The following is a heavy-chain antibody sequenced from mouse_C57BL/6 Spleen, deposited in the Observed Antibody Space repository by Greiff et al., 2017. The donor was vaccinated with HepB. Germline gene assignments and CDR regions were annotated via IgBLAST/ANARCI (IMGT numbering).Heavy chain of an antibody. Sequence: EVKVVESEGGLVQPGSSMKLSCTASGFTFSDYYMAWVRQVPEKGLEWVANINYDGSSTYYLDSLKSRFIISRDNAKNILYLQMSSLKSEDTATYYCARDLGRRGYFDYWGQGTTLTVSS. CDR1: GFTFSDYY. CDR2: INYDGSST. J-gene: IGHJ2*01. V-gene: IGHV5-16*01. CDR3: ARDLGRRGYFDY. D-gene: IGHD4-1*01.